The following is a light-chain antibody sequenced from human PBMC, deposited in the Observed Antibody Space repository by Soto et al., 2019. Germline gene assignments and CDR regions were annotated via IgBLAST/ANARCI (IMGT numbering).Light chain of an antibody. Sequence: DIQMTQSPSTLSASVGDRVTITCRASQSISSWLAWYQQKPGKAPKLLIYQASSLQSGVPSRFSGSGSGTEFTLNISSLQPDDFATYYCKSGVTFGGGTKVEIK. J-gene: IGKJ4*01. V-gene: IGKV1-5*03. CDR2: QAS. CDR1: QSISSW. CDR3: KSGVT.